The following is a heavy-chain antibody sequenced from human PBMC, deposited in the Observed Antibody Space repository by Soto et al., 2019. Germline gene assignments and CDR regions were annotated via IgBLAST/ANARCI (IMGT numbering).Heavy chain of an antibody. V-gene: IGHV3-9*01. CDR1: GFTFDDYA. CDR3: ARGETYYYDSSGYYLDY. J-gene: IGHJ4*02. Sequence: GGSLRLSCAASGFTFDDYAMHWVRQAPGKGLEWVSGISWNSGSIGYADSVKGRFTISRDNAKNSLYLQMNSLRAEDTALYYCARGETYYYDSSGYYLDYWGQGTLVTVSS. CDR2: ISWNSGSI. D-gene: IGHD3-22*01.